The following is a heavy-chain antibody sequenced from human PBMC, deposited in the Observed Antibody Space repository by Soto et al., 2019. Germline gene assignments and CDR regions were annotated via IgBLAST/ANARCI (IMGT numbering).Heavy chain of an antibody. CDR2: INHSGST. CDR3: ARGRGLAMVRGVPFDY. CDR1: GGSFSGYY. J-gene: IGHJ4*02. Sequence: QVQLQQWGAGLLKPSETLSLTCAVYGGSFSGYYWSWIRQPPGKGLEWIGEINHSGSTNYNPSLKSRVTISVDTSKNQFSLKVSSVTAADTAVYYCARGRGLAMVRGVPFDYWGQGTLVTVSS. V-gene: IGHV4-34*01. D-gene: IGHD3-10*01.